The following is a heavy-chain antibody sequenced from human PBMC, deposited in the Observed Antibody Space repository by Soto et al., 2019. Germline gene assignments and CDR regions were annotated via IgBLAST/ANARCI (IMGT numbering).Heavy chain of an antibody. Sequence: QVQLQQWGAGLLKPSETLSLTCAVYGGSFSGYSWTWIRQPPGRGLEWIGEINHSGSTYYNPSLKRRLTTCLATSKNQFSLKLISVTAADTAVYYCARGSTPDQLPHQASLYWFEPWGQGTLVTFSS. V-gene: IGHV4-34*01. D-gene: IGHD2-2*01. CDR1: GGSFSGYS. J-gene: IGHJ5*02. CDR3: ARGSTPDQLPHQASLYWFEP. CDR2: INHSGST.